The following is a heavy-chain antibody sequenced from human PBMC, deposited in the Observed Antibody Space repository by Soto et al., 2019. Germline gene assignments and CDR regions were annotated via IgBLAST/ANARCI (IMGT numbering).Heavy chain of an antibody. J-gene: IGHJ5*02. CDR1: GASISTPYW. CDR3: ARDMGSTVREFMPDSWFDP. V-gene: IGHV4-4*02. Sequence: SETLSLTCAVSGASISTPYWWSWVRQPPGRGLEWIGEVYHSGTINYNPSLKSRVIISMDKSRNQFSLKLTSVTAADTAIYYCARDMGSTVREFMPDSWFDPWGQGKLVTVS. CDR2: VYHSGTI. D-gene: IGHD3-10*01.